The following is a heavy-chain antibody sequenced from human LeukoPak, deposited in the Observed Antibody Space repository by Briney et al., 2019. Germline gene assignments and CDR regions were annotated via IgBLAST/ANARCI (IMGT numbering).Heavy chain of an antibody. CDR3: ARASGVLPSLEWENGFDT. Sequence: SETLSLTCTVSGGSIRSSDYYWAWIRQPPGRGLEWMGTIHYSGSTFYKPPLKSRLTVSADTSRNQFYMKLSSVTAADTAVYYCARASGVLPSLEWENGFDTWGQGSLVTVSS. D-gene: IGHD2/OR15-2a*01. J-gene: IGHJ5*02. CDR1: GGSIRSSDYY. V-gene: IGHV4-39*01. CDR2: IHYSGST.